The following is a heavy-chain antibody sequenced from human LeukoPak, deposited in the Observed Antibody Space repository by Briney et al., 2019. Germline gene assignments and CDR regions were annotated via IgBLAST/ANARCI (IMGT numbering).Heavy chain of an antibody. J-gene: IGHJ4*02. CDR1: GYTFTSYY. CDR3: ARETYYYDSSGYYPYYFDY. V-gene: IGHV1-46*01. Sequence: ASVKVSCKASGYTFTSYYMHWVRQAPGQGLEWMGIINPSGGSTTYAQKFQGRVTMTRDTSTSTVYMELSSLRSEDTAVYYCARETYYYDSSGYYPYYFDYWGQGTLATVSS. D-gene: IGHD3-22*01. CDR2: INPSGGST.